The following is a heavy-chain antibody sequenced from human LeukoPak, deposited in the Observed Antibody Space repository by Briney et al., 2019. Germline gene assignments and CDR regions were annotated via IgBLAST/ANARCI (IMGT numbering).Heavy chain of an antibody. CDR3: ARGLFSVSYIDY. CDR2: IYTSGST. CDR1: GGSISSGSYY. V-gene: IGHV4-61*02. J-gene: IGHJ4*02. Sequence: PSETLSLTCTVSGGSISSGSYYWSWIRQPAGKGLEWIGRIYTSGSTSYNPSLKSRVTISVDTSKNKFSLKLSPVTAADTAVYYCARGLFSVSYIDYWGQGTLVTVSS. D-gene: IGHD3-10*01.